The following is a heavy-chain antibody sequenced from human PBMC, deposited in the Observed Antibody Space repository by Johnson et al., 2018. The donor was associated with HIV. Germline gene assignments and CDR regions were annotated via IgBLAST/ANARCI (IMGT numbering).Heavy chain of an antibody. CDR3: ARDPAARRPSDAFDI. V-gene: IGHV3-53*01. J-gene: IGHJ3*02. Sequence: VQLVESGGGLIQPGGSLRLSCAASGFTVSSNYMSWVRQAPGKGLEWVSVIYSGGSTYYADSVQGSFTISRDNSKNTLYLQMYSLRAEDTAVYYCARDPAARRPSDAFDIWGQGTMVTVSS. D-gene: IGHD6-6*01. CDR2: IYSGGST. CDR1: GFTVSSNY.